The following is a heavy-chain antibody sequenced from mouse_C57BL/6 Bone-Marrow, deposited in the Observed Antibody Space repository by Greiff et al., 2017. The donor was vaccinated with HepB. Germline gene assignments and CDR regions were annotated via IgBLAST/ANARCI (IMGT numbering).Heavy chain of an antibody. CDR1: GFTFSSYG. J-gene: IGHJ2*01. CDR2: ISSGGSYT. V-gene: IGHV5-6*01. Sequence: EVQLQESGGDLVKPGGSLKLSCAASGFTFSSYGVSWVRQTPDKRLEWVATISSGGSYTYYPDSVKGRFTIYRDNAKNTLYLQMSRLKSEDTAMYYCARRYGYYCFGDWGQGATLTVSS. D-gene: IGHD2-2*01. CDR3: ARRYGYYCFGD.